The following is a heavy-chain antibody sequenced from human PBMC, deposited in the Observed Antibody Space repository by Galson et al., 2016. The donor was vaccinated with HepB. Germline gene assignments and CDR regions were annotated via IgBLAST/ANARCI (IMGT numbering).Heavy chain of an antibody. D-gene: IGHD3-22*01. J-gene: IGHJ5*02. CDR3: ARGEKGYSEGAS. CDR1: GFTFRAYT. V-gene: IGHV3-7*01. Sequence: SLRLSCAASGFTFRAYTMNWVRQAPGKGLEWVANINNDGVEKNYAGSVKGRFTISRDNAKNSLYLQMDSLRVEDTGFYYCARGEKGYSEGASWGQGTLVTVSS. CDR2: INNDGVEK.